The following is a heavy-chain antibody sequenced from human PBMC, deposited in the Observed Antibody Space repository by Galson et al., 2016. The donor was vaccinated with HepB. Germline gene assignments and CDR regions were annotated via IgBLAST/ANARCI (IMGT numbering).Heavy chain of an antibody. Sequence: SLRLSCAASGFTFSSYAMSWVRQAPGKGLEWVSVISNSGGSTYYADSVKGRFTISRDNSKNTLYLQMNSLRAEDTAVYYCAGGYYGSGSYYAYWGQGTLVTVFS. D-gene: IGHD3-10*01. CDR3: AGGYYGSGSYYAY. CDR2: ISNSGGST. V-gene: IGHV3-23*01. CDR1: GFTFSSYA. J-gene: IGHJ4*02.